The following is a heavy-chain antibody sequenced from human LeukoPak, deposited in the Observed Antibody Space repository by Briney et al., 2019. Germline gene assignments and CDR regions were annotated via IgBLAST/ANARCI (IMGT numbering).Heavy chain of an antibody. D-gene: IGHD3-10*01. J-gene: IGHJ3*02. CDR2: IYYSGST. CDR3: ARAAMVRGYLDAFDI. CDR1: GGSISSYY. V-gene: IGHV4-59*01. Sequence: PSETLSLTCTVSGGSISSYYWSWIRQPPGKGLEWIGYIYYSGSTNYNPSLKSRVTISVDTSKNQFSLKLSSVTAADTAVYYCARAAMVRGYLDAFDIWGQGTTVTVSS.